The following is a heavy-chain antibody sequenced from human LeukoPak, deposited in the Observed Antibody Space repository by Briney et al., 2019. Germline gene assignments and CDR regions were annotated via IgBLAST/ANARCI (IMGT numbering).Heavy chain of an antibody. J-gene: IGHJ4*02. Sequence: GASVKVSCKASGGTFSSYAISWVRQAPGQGLEWMGGIIPIFGTANYAQKFQGRVTITADESTSTAYMELSSLRSEDTAVYSCARLLNLAVAGWGQGTLVTVSS. CDR1: GGTFSSYA. CDR3: ARLLNLAVAG. V-gene: IGHV1-69*13. D-gene: IGHD6-19*01. CDR2: IIPIFGTA.